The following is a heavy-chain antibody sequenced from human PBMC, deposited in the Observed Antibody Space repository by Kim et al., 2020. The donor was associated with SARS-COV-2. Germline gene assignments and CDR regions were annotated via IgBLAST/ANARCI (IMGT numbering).Heavy chain of an antibody. CDR2: ISSSGSTI. V-gene: IGHV3-48*03. CDR1: GFTFSSYE. D-gene: IGHD3-3*01. J-gene: IGHJ4*02. CDR3: VVTYYDFPTFDY. Sequence: GGSLRLSCAASGFTFSSYEMNWVRQAPGKGLEWVSYISSSGSTIYYADSVKGRFTISRDNAKNSLYLQMNSLRAEDTAVYYCVVTYYDFPTFDYWGQGTLVTVSS.